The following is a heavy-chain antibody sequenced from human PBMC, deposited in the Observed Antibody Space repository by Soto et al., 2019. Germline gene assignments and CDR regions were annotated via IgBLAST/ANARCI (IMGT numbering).Heavy chain of an antibody. J-gene: IGHJ4*02. V-gene: IGHV4-59*01. CDR3: ARSVNRGYSYGYGH. Sequence: SETLSLTCSVSGGAITNYYWNWIRQTPGKGLEWIGYIYHTGSTSKNPSLKSRVTLSLDTSKNQLTLNLTSVTAADTAIYYCARSVNRGYSYGYGHWGQGTLVPSPQ. D-gene: IGHD5-18*01. CDR2: IYHTGST. CDR1: GGAITNYY.